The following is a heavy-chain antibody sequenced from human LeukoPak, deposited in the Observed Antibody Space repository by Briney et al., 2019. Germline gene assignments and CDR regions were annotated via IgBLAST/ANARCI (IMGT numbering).Heavy chain of an antibody. CDR3: VRDKRFPDDVFDI. Sequence: GGSLRLTCAASGFTFSSYAMSWVRQAPGKGLEWVSAVSGSDGRTYYAASVRGRFTISRDNFKNTLYVQMNSPRAEDTAVYYCVRDKRFPDDVFDIWGQGTMVTVSS. J-gene: IGHJ3*02. D-gene: IGHD3-10*01. V-gene: IGHV3-23*01. CDR1: GFTFSSYA. CDR2: VSGSDGRT.